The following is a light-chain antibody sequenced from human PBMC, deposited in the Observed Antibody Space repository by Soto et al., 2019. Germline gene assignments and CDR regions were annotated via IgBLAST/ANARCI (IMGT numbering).Light chain of an antibody. CDR1: QSIGFY. Sequence: DIQMTQSPSSLSASVGDRVTITCRASQSIGFYLAWFQQRPGKIPKLLIYGATILQSGVPSRFSGGASGTDFTLTISGLQPEDVATYYCQKYNRAPLTFGGGTKVDIK. CDR2: GAT. CDR3: QKYNRAPLT. J-gene: IGKJ4*01. V-gene: IGKV1-27*01.